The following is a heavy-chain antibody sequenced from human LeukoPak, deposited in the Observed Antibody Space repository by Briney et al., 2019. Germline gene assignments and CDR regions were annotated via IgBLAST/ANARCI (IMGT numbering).Heavy chain of an antibody. CDR2: IFGDGETT. Sequence: HPGGSLRLSCTVSGFSVSTSGMSWVRQAQGKGLQTISAIFGDGETTYYADSVKGRFTISRDNSKNTLYLQMNSLRAEDTAVYYCAKDPYGSGSSYFDYWGQGTLVTVSS. J-gene: IGHJ4*02. CDR1: GFSVSTSG. V-gene: IGHV3-23*01. D-gene: IGHD3-10*01. CDR3: AKDPYGSGSSYFDY.